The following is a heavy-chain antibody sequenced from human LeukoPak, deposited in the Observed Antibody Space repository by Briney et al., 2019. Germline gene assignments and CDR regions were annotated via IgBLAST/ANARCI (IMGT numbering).Heavy chain of an antibody. V-gene: IGHV4-38-2*02. D-gene: IGHD3-10*01. Sequence: SETLSLTCTVSGYSIRSDYYWGWIRQPPGKGLEWIGSIYHSGSTDYNPSLKSRVTISVDTSKNQFSLKLSSVTAADTAVYYCARGYYYGSGSYYNKRGYYFDYWGQGTLVTVSS. CDR2: IYHSGST. J-gene: IGHJ4*02. CDR1: GYSIRSDYY. CDR3: ARGYYYGSGSYYNKRGYYFDY.